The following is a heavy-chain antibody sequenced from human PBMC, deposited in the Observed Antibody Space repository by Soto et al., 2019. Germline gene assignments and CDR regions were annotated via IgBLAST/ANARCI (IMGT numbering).Heavy chain of an antibody. V-gene: IGHV3-23*01. CDR2: ISVGGGSP. Sequence: EVHLLESGGDLVQPGGSLRPSCEASGFTFSSYAMSWVRQAPGKGLEWVSGISVGGGSPYYADSVKGRFTISRDNSKNTLYLQMNSLRVEDTALYYCAKEPGADYGDYCDYWGQGTLVTVSS. CDR3: AKEPGADYGDYCDY. CDR1: GFTFSSYA. D-gene: IGHD4-17*01. J-gene: IGHJ4*02.